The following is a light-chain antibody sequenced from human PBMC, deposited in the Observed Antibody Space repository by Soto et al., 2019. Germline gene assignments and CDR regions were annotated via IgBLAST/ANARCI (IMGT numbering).Light chain of an antibody. Sequence: EIVLTQSPDTLCLSPGERATLSCGASESVTSSHIAWYQQKPGQAPRLLIYSASSRATGIPDRFSGSGSGTDFTLTISTLEPEDFAVYYCQYYGSTRNTFGQGTRLEIK. CDR2: SAS. J-gene: IGKJ5*01. V-gene: IGKV3-20*01. CDR3: QYYGSTRNT. CDR1: ESVTSSH.